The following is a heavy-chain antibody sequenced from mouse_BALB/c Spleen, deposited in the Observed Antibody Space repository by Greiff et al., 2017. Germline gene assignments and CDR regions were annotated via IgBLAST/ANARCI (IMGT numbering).Heavy chain of an antibody. D-gene: IGHD1-1*01. V-gene: IGHV1-5*01. CDR3: TRTGDYYGPFAY. J-gene: IGHJ3*01. CDR2: IYPGNSDT. Sequence: VQLQQSGTVLARPGASVKMSCKASGYTFTSYWMHWVKQRPGQGLEWIGAIYPGNSDTSYNQKFKGKAKLTAVTSTSTAYMELSSLTNEDSAVYYCTRTGDYYGPFAYWGQGTLVTVSA. CDR1: GYTFTSYW.